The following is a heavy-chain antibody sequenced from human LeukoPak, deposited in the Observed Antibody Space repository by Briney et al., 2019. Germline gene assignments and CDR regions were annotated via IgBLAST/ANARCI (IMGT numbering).Heavy chain of an antibody. V-gene: IGHV3-7*01. CDR1: GFTFSSYW. CDR2: IKQDGSEK. Sequence: GGSLRLSCAASGFTFSSYWMTWVRQAPGKGLEWVANIKQDGSEKYYVDSVKGRFTISRDNSKNTLYLQMNSLRAEDTAVYYCARDDVARAFDIWGQGTMVTVSS. J-gene: IGHJ3*02. CDR3: ARDDVARAFDI.